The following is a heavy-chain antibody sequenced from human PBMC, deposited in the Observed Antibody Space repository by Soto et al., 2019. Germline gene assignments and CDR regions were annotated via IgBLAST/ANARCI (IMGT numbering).Heavy chain of an antibody. CDR1: GFTFSTYH. CDR2: IHSGGSRI. CDR3: ARDGSTVTTNYHYAMDV. V-gene: IGHV3-48*03. D-gene: IGHD4-17*01. Sequence: ESGGGLVQPGGSLIPSFAASGFTFSTYHMNWVRQAPGKGLEGVSYIHSGGSRIYYADSVKGRFTISRNNAKNSLYLQMNSLRAEDTAVYYCARDGSTVTTNYHYAMDVWGQGTTVTVSS. J-gene: IGHJ6*02.